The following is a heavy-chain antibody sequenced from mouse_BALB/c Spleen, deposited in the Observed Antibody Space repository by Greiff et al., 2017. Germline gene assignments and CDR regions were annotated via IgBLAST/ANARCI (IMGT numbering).Heavy chain of an antibody. D-gene: IGHD2-1*01. CDR3: ARWDYGNYDY. CDR2: ISYSGST. V-gene: IGHV3-2*02. CDR1: GYSITSDYA. Sequence: VQLQESGPGLVKPSQSLSLTCTVTGYSITSDYAWNWIRQFPGNKLEWMGYISYSGSTSYNPSLKSRISITRDTSKNQFFLQLNSVTTEDTATYYCARWDYGNYDYWGQGTTLTVSS. J-gene: IGHJ2*01.